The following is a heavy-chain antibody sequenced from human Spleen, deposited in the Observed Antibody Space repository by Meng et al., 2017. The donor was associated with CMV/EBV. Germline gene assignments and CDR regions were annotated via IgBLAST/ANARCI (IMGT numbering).Heavy chain of an antibody. D-gene: IGHD1-26*01. V-gene: IGHV1-2*02. CDR1: YTFRDYY. J-gene: IGHJ5*02. Sequence: YTFRDYYIHGVRQAPGQGLEWVGWINPITGATTYAQKFQGRVTMTTDTSISTAFMDLSSLRSDDTALFFCARAGRRGSYGIKNWFDPWGQGTLVTVSS. CDR3: ARAGRRGSYGIKNWFDP. CDR2: INPITGAT.